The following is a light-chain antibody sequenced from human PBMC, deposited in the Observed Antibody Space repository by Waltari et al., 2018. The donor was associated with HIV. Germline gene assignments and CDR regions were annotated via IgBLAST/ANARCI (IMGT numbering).Light chain of an antibody. CDR2: AAS. Sequence: AIQMTQSPSSLSASVGDIVSITCRASQGIGNDLRWYQQKPGKAPNLLIFAASKLQDGVPSRFSGSGSGTDFTLTISSLQPEDFATYYCLQDSIYPWTFGQGTRVEVK. CDR1: QGIGND. J-gene: IGKJ1*01. V-gene: IGKV1-6*01. CDR3: LQDSIYPWT.